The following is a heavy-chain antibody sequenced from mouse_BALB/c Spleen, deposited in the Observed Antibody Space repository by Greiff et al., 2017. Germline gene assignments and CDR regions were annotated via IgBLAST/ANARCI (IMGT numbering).Heavy chain of an antibody. D-gene: IGHD3-3*01. J-gene: IGHJ2*01. Sequence: QVHVKQSGAELAKPGASVKMSCKASGYTFTSYWMHWVKQRPGQGLEWIGYINPSTGYTEYNQKFKDKATLTADKSSSTAYMQLSSLTSEDSAVYYCARRGLPAYWGQGTTLTVSS. CDR2: INPSTGYT. CDR1: GYTFTSYW. CDR3: ARRGLPAY. V-gene: IGHV1-7*01.